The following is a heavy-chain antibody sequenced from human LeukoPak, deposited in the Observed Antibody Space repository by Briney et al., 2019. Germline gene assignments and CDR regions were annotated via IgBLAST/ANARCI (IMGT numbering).Heavy chain of an antibody. V-gene: IGHV4-34*01. CDR3: ARGYYYGSGGYFLPNYYYYGMDV. CDR2: INHSGST. J-gene: IGHJ6*02. CDR1: GGSFSGYY. Sequence: SETLSLTCAVYGGSFSGYYWSWIRQPPGKGLEWIGEINHSGSTNYNPSLKSRVTISVDTSKNQFSLKLSSVTAADTAVYYCARGYYYGSGGYFLPNYYYYGMDVWGQGTTVTVSS. D-gene: IGHD3-10*01.